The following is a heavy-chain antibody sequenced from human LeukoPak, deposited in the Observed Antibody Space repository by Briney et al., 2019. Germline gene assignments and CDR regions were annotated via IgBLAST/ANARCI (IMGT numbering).Heavy chain of an antibody. D-gene: IGHD3-22*01. Sequence: GGSLRLPWAVWGFTFSSYGMHWVRQAPGKGREGGAFIRFDGSNKYYADSAKGRFPIHRHIPENTLNLKMDPLRAGHNAVFLCAIDDYDSSGYYYKYFDDWGQGSLVTVYS. CDR3: AIDDYDSSGYYYKYFDD. J-gene: IGHJ4*02. CDR2: IRFDGSNK. CDR1: GFTFSSYG. V-gene: IGHV3-30*02.